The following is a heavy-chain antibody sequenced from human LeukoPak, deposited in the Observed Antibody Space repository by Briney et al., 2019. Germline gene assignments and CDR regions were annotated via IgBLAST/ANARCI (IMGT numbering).Heavy chain of an antibody. Sequence: GGSLRLSCAASGFTFSSYRMNWVRQAPGKGLEWVANIKQDGSEKYYVDSVKGRFTISRDNAKNSLYLQMNSLRAEDTAVYYCARRYFDYWGQGTLVTVSS. CDR1: GFTFSSYR. J-gene: IGHJ4*02. V-gene: IGHV3-7*03. CDR3: ARRYFDY. CDR2: IKQDGSEK.